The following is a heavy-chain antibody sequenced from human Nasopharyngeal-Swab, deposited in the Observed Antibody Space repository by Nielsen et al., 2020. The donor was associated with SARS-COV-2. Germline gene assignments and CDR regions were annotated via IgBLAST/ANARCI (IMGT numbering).Heavy chain of an antibody. CDR3: TAKGH. CDR1: GCTFSNAW. CDR2: IKSKTDGGTT. J-gene: IGHJ4*02. V-gene: IGHV3-15*01. Sequence: GESLKISCAASGCTFSNAWMNWVRQAPGKGLEWVGRIKSKTDGGTTDYAAPVKGRFTIPRDDSKDTLFLEMNSLKIEDTAVYYCTAKGHWGQGTLVSVSS.